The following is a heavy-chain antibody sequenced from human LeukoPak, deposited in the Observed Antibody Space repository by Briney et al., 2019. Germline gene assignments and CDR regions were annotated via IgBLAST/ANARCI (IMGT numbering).Heavy chain of an antibody. V-gene: IGHV3-33*01. D-gene: IGHD3-10*01. CDR2: IRYDESKK. CDR3: ARDLSYGSVDF. CDR1: GFTFSSYG. Sequence: PGRSLRLSCAASGFTFSSYGMHWVRQAPGKGLEWVAVIRYDESKKYYADSVKGRFTVSRDDSKNTVYLQMDSLRAEDTAMYYCARDLSYGSVDFRGQGTLVTVSS. J-gene: IGHJ4*02.